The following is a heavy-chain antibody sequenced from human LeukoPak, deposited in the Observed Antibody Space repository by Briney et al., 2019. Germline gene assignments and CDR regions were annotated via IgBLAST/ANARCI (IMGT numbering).Heavy chain of an antibody. CDR1: GDSISSYY. D-gene: IGHD3-22*01. V-gene: IGHV4-59*01. Sequence: SETLSLTCTVSGDSISSYYWSWIRQPPGKGLEWIGYIYYSGSTNYNPSLKSRVTISVDTSKNQFSLKLSSVTAADTAVYHCARGVYYDTSDNWFDPWGQGTLVTVSS. J-gene: IGHJ5*02. CDR3: ARGVYYDTSDNWFDP. CDR2: IYYSGST.